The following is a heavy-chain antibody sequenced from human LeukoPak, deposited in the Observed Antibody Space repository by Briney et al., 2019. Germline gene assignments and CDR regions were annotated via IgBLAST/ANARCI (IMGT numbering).Heavy chain of an antibody. CDR1: GYSISSGYY. CDR3: ARFSGAARASTADY. J-gene: IGHJ4*02. CDR2: IYYSGST. D-gene: IGHD6-13*01. V-gene: IGHV4-38-2*02. Sequence: PSETLSLTCTVSGYSISSGYYWGWIRQPPGKGLEWIGYIYYSGSTNYNPSLKSRVTISVDTSKNQFSLKLSSVTAADTAVYYCARFSGAARASTADYWGQGTLVTVSS.